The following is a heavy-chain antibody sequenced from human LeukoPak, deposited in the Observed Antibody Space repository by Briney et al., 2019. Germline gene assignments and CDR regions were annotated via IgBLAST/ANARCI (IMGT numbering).Heavy chain of an antibody. Sequence: GGSLRLSCAASGFTFSGYWMTWVRQAPGKGLEWVANIKQDGSEKYYVDSVKGRFTISRDNADNSLYLQMNSLRAEDTAVYFCARCRYGSGSYFLPDWGQGTLVTVSS. D-gene: IGHD3-10*01. CDR2: IKQDGSEK. CDR1: GFTFSGYW. J-gene: IGHJ4*02. V-gene: IGHV3-7*01. CDR3: ARCRYGSGSYFLPD.